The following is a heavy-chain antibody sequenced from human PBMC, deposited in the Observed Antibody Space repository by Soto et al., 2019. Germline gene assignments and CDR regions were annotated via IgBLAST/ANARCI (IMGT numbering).Heavy chain of an antibody. V-gene: IGHV3-21*01. Sequence: GGSLRLSCAASGFTFSSYSMNWVRQAPGKGLEWVSSISSSSSYIYYADSVKGRFTISRDNAKNSLYLQMNSLRAEDTAVYYCARDREPYNWNYFDYWGQGTLVTVSS. J-gene: IGHJ4*02. CDR2: ISSSSSYI. D-gene: IGHD1-20*01. CDR1: GFTFSSYS. CDR3: ARDREPYNWNYFDY.